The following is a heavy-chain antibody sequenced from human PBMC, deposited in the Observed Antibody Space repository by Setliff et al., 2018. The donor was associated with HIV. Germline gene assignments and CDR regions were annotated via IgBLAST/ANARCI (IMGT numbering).Heavy chain of an antibody. CDR2: IKQDGSEK. Sequence: LSLSCAASGFTFSSYWMSWVRQAAGKGLEWVADIKQDGSEKYYVDYVKGRFIISRDNAKRSLFLQMNSLRAEDTAVYYCARDERRWLQSGMDVWGQGTTVTVSS. CDR1: GFTFSSYW. J-gene: IGHJ6*02. V-gene: IGHV3-7*01. CDR3: ARDERRWLQSGMDV. D-gene: IGHD5-12*01.